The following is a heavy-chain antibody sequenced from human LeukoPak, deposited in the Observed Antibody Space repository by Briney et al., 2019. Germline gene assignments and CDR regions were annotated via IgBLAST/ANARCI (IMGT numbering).Heavy chain of an antibody. CDR1: GGSISSYY. V-gene: IGHV4-4*07. Sequence: SETLSLTCTVSGGSISSYYWSWIRQPAGKGLEWIGRIYTSGSTNYNPSLKSRVTMSVDTSKNQFSLKLSSVTAADTAVYYCARDPTPNYYDSSGSFDYWGQGTLVTVSS. D-gene: IGHD3-22*01. CDR2: IYTSGST. CDR3: ARDPTPNYYDSSGSFDY. J-gene: IGHJ4*02.